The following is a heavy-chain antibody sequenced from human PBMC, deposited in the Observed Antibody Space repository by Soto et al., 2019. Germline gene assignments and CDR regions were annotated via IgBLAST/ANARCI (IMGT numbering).Heavy chain of an antibody. V-gene: IGHV3-23*01. CDR3: AKRRGWHCDSSGYYGSWAFDI. D-gene: IGHD3-22*01. J-gene: IGHJ3*02. Sequence: SLRLSCAASGFTFSSYAMSWVRQAPGKGLEWVSAISGSGGSTYYADSVKGRFTISRDNSKNTLYLQMNSLRAEDTAVYYCAKRRGWHCDSSGYYGSWAFDIWGQGTMVTVSS. CDR2: ISGSGGST. CDR1: GFTFSSYA.